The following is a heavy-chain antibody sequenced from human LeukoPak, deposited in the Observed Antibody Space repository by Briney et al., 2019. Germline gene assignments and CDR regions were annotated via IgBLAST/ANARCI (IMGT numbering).Heavy chain of an antibody. Sequence: ASVKVSCKASGYTFTGYYIHWVRQAPGQGLEWMGWINPNSGGTNYAQKFQGRVTMTRDTSISTAYMELSRLRSDDTAVYYCARVFGYYYDSSGYTSSDYWGQGTLVTVSS. J-gene: IGHJ4*02. CDR2: INPNSGGT. CDR3: ARVFGYYYDSSGYTSSDY. D-gene: IGHD3-22*01. CDR1: GYTFTGYY. V-gene: IGHV1-2*02.